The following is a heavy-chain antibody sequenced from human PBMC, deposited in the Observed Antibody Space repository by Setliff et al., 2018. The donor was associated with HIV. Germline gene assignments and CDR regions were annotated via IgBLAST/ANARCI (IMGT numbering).Heavy chain of an antibody. CDR3: ASLDGSESPYIYYYYMDV. CDR2: IYYTGST. D-gene: IGHD3-10*01. V-gene: IGHV4-59*04. J-gene: IGHJ6*03. Sequence: SETLSLTCTVSGGSISSYYWSWIRQPPGKGLEWIGYIYYTGSTHHNPSLESRVATSVDTSKNQISLKLSSVTAADTAVYYCASLDGSESPYIYYYYMDVWGEGTAVTVSS. CDR1: GGSISSYY.